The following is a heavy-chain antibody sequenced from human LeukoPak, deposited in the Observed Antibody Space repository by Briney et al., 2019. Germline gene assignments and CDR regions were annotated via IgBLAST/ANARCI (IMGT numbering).Heavy chain of an antibody. CDR3: ARDSRGYSGYDPADY. D-gene: IGHD5-12*01. Sequence: ASVKVSCKASGYTFTGYYMHWVRQAPGQGLEWMGWINPNSGGTNYAQKFQGSVTMTRDTSISTAYMELSRLRSDDTAVYYCARDSRGYSGYDPADYWGQGTLVTVSS. CDR2: INPNSGGT. CDR1: GYTFTGYY. J-gene: IGHJ4*02. V-gene: IGHV1-2*02.